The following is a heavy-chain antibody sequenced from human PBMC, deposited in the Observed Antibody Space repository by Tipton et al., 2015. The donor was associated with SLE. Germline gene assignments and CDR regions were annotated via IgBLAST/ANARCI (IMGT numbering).Heavy chain of an antibody. CDR3: AIFSEKLGFGP. V-gene: IGHV4-34*10. Sequence: TLSLTCAVYGGSFSGYYWTWIRQPPGKGLEWIGEIHHSGSTHYNPSLKSRITMSVDTSKNQFFLKLSSVTATDTAVYYCAIFSEKLGFGPWGQGTLVTVSS. D-gene: IGHD1-26*01. J-gene: IGHJ5*02. CDR2: IHHSGST. CDR1: GGSFSGYY.